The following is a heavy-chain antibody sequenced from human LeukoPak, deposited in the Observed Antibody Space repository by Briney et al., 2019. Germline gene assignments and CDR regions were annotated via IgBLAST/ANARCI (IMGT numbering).Heavy chain of an antibody. CDR3: ARAIGGWLGESYDMDV. CDR2: INPNSGGT. J-gene: IGHJ6*02. D-gene: IGHD3-10*01. Sequence: ASVKVSCKASGYTFTGYYKHWVRQAPGQGLEWMGWINPNSGGTNYAQKFQGRVTMTRDTSISTAYMELSRLRSDDTAVYYCARAIGGWLGESYDMDVWGQGTTVTVSS. V-gene: IGHV1-2*02. CDR1: GYTFTGYY.